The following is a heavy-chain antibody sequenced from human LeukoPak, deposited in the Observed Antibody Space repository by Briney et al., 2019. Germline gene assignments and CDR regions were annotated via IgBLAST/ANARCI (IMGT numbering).Heavy chain of an antibody. Sequence: ASVKVSCKVSGYTLTELSMHWVRQAPGKGLEWMGGFDPEDGETIYAQKFQGRVTMTRNTSISTAYMELSSLRSEDTAVYYCARDYGSSWGQGTLVTVSS. J-gene: IGHJ4*02. CDR1: GYTLTELS. V-gene: IGHV1-24*01. CDR2: FDPEDGET. CDR3: ARDYGSS. D-gene: IGHD6-13*01.